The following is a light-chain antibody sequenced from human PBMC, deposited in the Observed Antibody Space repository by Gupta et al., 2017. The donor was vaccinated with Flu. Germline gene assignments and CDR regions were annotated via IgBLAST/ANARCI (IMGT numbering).Light chain of an antibody. Sequence: EIEVTQSPATLSVSPGESVSLSCRANESVSNNLAWYQQTPGQAPRLLIYAASTMATGIPARFSGSGSETGLTLTIERRQSEDHAIYYCHQDKHWFQGTFGQGTKVEIK. J-gene: IGKJ1*01. V-gene: IGKV3-15*01. CDR2: AAS. CDR1: ESVSNN. CDR3: HQDKHWFQGT.